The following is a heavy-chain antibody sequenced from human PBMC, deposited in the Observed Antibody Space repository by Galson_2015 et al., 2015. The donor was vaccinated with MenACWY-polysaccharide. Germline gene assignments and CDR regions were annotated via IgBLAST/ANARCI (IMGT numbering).Heavy chain of an antibody. CDR2: IIPDSGGA. Sequence: SVKVSCKASGYTFTDYYMHWVRQAPGQGLEWMGRIIPDSGGANYAQKFQGRVTMTRDTSISTAYMELSRLRSDDTAVYYCASIPTYCSGGSCYGENWFDPWGQGTLVTVSS. V-gene: IGHV1-2*06. CDR3: ASIPTYCSGGSCYGENWFDP. D-gene: IGHD2-15*01. CDR1: GYTFTDYY. J-gene: IGHJ5*02.